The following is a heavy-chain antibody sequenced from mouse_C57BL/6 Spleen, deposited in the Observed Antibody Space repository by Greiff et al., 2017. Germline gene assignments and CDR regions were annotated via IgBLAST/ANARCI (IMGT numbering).Heavy chain of an antibody. CDR3: ARLLLNYFDY. D-gene: IGHD2-12*01. CDR1: GYSFTSYY. V-gene: IGHV1-66*01. J-gene: IGHJ2*01. Sequence: QVQLKQSGPELVKPGASVKISCKASGYSFTSYYIHWVKQRPGQGLEWIGWIYPGSGNTKYNEKFNGKATLTADTSSSTAYMQLSSLTSEDSAVYYCARLLLNYFDYWGQGTTLTVSS. CDR2: IYPGSGNT.